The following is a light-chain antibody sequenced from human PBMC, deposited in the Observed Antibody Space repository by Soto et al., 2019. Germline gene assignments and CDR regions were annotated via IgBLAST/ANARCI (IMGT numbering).Light chain of an antibody. CDR1: NRYVAGYNY. V-gene: IGLV2-14*03. Sequence: QPVLTSPASVSGGPGPLISIPRPRNNRYVAGYNYVSWYQQHPGKAPKLIIYDVSNRPSGVSNRFSGSKSGNTASLTISGLQAEDEADYYCSSFTSSSTRVVGTGTKVTVL. CDR2: DVS. CDR3: SSFTSSSTRV. J-gene: IGLJ1*01.